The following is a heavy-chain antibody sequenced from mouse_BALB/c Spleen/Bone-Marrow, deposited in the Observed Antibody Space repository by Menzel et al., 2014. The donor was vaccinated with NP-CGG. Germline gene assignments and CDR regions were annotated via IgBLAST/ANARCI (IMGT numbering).Heavy chain of an antibody. CDR2: IYPGDGDT. Sequence: VQRVESGAELVRPGSSVKISCKSSGYSFSNYWMNWMKQRPGQGLEWIGQIYPGDGDTNYNGKFKGKATLTADKSSSTAYMQLSSLTSEDSAVYFCASRGDYSYAMDYWGQGTSVTVSS. D-gene: IGHD1-1*01. CDR1: GYSFSNYW. CDR3: ASRGDYSYAMDY. J-gene: IGHJ4*01. V-gene: IGHV1-80*01.